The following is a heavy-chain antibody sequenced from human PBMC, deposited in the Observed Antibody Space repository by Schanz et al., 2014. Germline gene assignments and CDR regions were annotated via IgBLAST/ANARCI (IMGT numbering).Heavy chain of an antibody. Sequence: VQLVESGGDLVKPGGSLRLSCAASGFTFSNYSMNWVRQAPGKGLEWVSSISSTSSYIFYADSVKGRFTISRDNAKNSLYLQMNSLRAEDTAVYYCAKDQGSYGSGSYSYFDYWGQGTLXTVSS. CDR1: GFTFSNYS. CDR2: ISSTSSYI. D-gene: IGHD3-10*01. J-gene: IGHJ4*02. CDR3: AKDQGSYGSGSYSYFDY. V-gene: IGHV3-21*04.